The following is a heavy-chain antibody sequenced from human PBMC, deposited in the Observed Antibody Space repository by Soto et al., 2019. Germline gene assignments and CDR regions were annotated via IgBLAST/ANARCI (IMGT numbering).Heavy chain of an antibody. Sequence: QVQLVESGGGVVQPGRSLRLSCSASGFRFSDFEMYWVRQAPGKGLDWVSFISYDGSNQYYAGSVKGRFTVSRDNSKNTLFLLMNSLRPEDTAVYFCARRTGTAPRFDYWGQGTLVTVSS. CDR1: GFRFSDFE. V-gene: IGHV3-30-3*01. J-gene: IGHJ4*02. D-gene: IGHD1-7*01. CDR2: ISYDGSNQ. CDR3: ARRTGTAPRFDY.